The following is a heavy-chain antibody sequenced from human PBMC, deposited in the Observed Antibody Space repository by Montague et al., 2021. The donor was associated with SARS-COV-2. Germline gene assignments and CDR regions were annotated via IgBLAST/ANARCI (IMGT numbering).Heavy chain of an antibody. D-gene: IGHD3-22*01. Sequence: TLSLTCTVSGGSISSSTYYWSWIRQPAGKGLEWIGRIYTSGSTNYNPSLKSRVTISVDTSKNQFSLKLSSVTAVDTAVYYCARDPYDTSGYYYVVFDIWGQGTMVTVSS. CDR2: IYTSGST. CDR3: ARDPYDTSGYYYVVFDI. J-gene: IGHJ3*02. V-gene: IGHV4-61*02. CDR1: GGSISSSTYY.